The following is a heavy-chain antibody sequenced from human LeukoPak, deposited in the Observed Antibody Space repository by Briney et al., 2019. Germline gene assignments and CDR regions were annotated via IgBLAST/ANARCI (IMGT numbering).Heavy chain of an antibody. D-gene: IGHD2-21*02. CDR3: ARTGRNCGGDCSLGYL. CDR2: ISWNSGSI. J-gene: IGHJ5*02. Sequence: QPGRSLRLSCAASGFTFDDYAMHWVRQAPGKGLEWVSGISWNSGSIGYADSVKGRFTISRDNAKNSLYLQMNSLRAEDTAVYYCARTGRNCGGDCSLGYLWGQGTLVTVSS. V-gene: IGHV3-9*01. CDR1: GFTFDDYA.